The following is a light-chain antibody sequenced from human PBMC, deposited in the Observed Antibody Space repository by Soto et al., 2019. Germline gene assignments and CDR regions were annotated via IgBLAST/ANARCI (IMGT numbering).Light chain of an antibody. J-gene: IGLJ2*01. CDR1: SSNIGSNT. V-gene: IGLV1-44*01. Sequence: QSVLTQPPSASGTPGQRVTISCSGSSSNIGSNTVNWYQQLPGTASKLLIYSNNQRPSGVPDRFSGSKSGTSASLAISGLQSEDEADYYCAAWDDSQHALLFGGGTQLTVL. CDR2: SNN. CDR3: AAWDDSQHALL.